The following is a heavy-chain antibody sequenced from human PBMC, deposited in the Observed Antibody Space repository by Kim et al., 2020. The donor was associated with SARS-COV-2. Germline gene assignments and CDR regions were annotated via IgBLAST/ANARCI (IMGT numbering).Heavy chain of an antibody. CDR1: GFTFSSYG. V-gene: IGHV3-33*01. CDR2: IWYDGSNK. Sequence: GGSLRLSCAASGFTFSSYGMHWVRQAPGKGLEWVAVIWYDGSNKYYADSVKGRFTISRDNSKNTLYLQMNSLRAEDTAVYYCAREENFDWLSSLDYWGQGTLVTVSS. CDR3: AREENFDWLSSLDY. J-gene: IGHJ4*02. D-gene: IGHD3-9*01.